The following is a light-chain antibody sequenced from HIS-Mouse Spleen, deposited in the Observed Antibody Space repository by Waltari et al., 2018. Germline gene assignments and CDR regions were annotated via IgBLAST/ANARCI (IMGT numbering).Light chain of an antibody. CDR2: WAS. CDR1: QSVLYSSNNKNY. Sequence: DIVMTQSPDSLAVSLGERATINCKSSQSVLYSSNNKNYLAWYQQKPGQPPKLSIYWASTRESGVPDRFSGSGSGTDFTLTISSLQAEDVAVYYCQQYYSTPPTFGQGTKVEIK. CDR3: QQYYSTPPT. V-gene: IGKV4-1*01. J-gene: IGKJ1*01.